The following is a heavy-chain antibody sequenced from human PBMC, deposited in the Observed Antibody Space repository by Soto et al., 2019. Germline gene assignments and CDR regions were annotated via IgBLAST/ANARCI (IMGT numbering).Heavy chain of an antibody. D-gene: IGHD5-18*01. CDR3: AREDTAMGPLYYYYMDV. CDR1: GFTFSGSA. CDR2: ISSSSSTI. J-gene: IGHJ6*03. Sequence: GGSLRLSCAASGFTFSGSAMHWVRQASGKGLEWVSYISSSSSTIYYADSVKGRFTISRDNAKNSLYLQMNSLRAEDTAVYYCAREDTAMGPLYYYYMDVWGKGTTVTVSS. V-gene: IGHV3-48*01.